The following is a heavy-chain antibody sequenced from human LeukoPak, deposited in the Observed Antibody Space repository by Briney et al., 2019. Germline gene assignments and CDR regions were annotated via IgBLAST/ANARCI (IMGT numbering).Heavy chain of an antibody. CDR1: GFTFSSYA. D-gene: IGHD6-19*01. CDR3: AKGARGGGYSSGWYGGLDY. CDR2: ISGSGGST. V-gene: IGHV3-23*01. J-gene: IGHJ4*02. Sequence: PGGSLRLSCAASGFTFSSYAMSWVRQAPGKGLEWVCAISGSGGSTYYADSVKGRFTISRDTSKNTLYLQMNSLRAEDTAVYYCAKGARGGGYSSGWYGGLDYWGQGTLVTVSS.